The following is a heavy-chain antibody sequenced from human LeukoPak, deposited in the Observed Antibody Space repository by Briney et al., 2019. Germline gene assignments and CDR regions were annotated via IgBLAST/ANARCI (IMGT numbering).Heavy chain of an antibody. Sequence: GGSLRLSCTVSGFTVSSNSMGWGRQAPGKGLEGVSFIYTTGRTHDSDSVKGRCTISRDNSKNKLYLQMNSLRAEDTAVYYCARRAGDYSHPYDYWGQGTLVTVSS. D-gene: IGHD3-22*01. CDR1: GFTVSSNS. J-gene: IGHJ4*02. CDR3: ARRAGDYSHPYDY. CDR2: IYTTGRT. V-gene: IGHV3-53*01.